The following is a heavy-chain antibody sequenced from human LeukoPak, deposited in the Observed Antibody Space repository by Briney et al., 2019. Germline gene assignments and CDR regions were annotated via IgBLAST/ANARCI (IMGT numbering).Heavy chain of an antibody. D-gene: IGHD5-24*01. V-gene: IGHV4-59*01. J-gene: IGHJ4*02. Sequence: SETLSLTCTVSGGSISSYYWSWIRQPPGKGLEWIGYIYYSGSTNYNPSLKSRVTISVDTSKNQFSLKLSSVTAADTAVYYCARGGDGYNWKFDYWGQGTLVTVSS. CDR1: GGSISSYY. CDR3: ARGGDGYNWKFDY. CDR2: IYYSGST.